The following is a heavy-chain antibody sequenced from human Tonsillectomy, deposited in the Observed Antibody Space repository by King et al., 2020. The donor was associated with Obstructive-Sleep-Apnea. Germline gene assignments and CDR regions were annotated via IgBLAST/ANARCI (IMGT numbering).Heavy chain of an antibody. CDR3: ARCVSRAARLESPYYGMDV. V-gene: IGHV4-34*01. D-gene: IGHD6-6*01. CDR1: GGSFSGYY. J-gene: IGHJ6*02. Sequence: VQLQQWGAGLLKPSETLSLTCAVYGGSFSGYYWTWIRQPPGEGLEWIGEINHSGSTDYNPSLKSRVTISVDTSKNQFSLKLTSVTAAATAIYYFARCVSRAARLESPYYGMDVWGQGTTVTVSS. CDR2: INHSGST.